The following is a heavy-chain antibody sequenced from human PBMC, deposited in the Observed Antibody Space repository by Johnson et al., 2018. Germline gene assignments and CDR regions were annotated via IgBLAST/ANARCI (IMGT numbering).Heavy chain of an antibody. Sequence: VQLVESGAEVKKPGESLKISCKGSGYSFTNYWIGWVRQMPGRGLEWMGIIYPGDSDTRYVPSSQGQVTNSAAKSISTAYLQWSSLKARDTAMLYRARRAGYVSSGYYTLDAFDIWGQGTMVTVSS. CDR2: IYPGDSDT. J-gene: IGHJ3*02. D-gene: IGHD3-22*01. CDR1: GYSFTNYW. CDR3: ARRAGYVSSGYYTLDAFDI. V-gene: IGHV5-51*03.